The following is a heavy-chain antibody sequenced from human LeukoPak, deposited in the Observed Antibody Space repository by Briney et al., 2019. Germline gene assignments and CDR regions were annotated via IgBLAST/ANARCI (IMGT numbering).Heavy chain of an antibody. CDR3: ARDRILTPYYYYGMDV. Sequence: GGSLRLSCAASGFTFSSYWMSWVRQAPGKGLEWVANIKQDGSEKYYVDSVKGRFTISRDNAKNSLYLQMNSLRAEDTAVYYCARDRILTPYYYYGMDVWGQGTTVTVSS. CDR1: GFTFSSYW. CDR2: IKQDGSEK. V-gene: IGHV3-7*01. D-gene: IGHD5-18*01. J-gene: IGHJ6*02.